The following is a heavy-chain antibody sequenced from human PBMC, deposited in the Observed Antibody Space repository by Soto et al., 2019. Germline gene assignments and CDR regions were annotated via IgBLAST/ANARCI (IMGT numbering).Heavy chain of an antibody. CDR1: GGTFSSYA. V-gene: IGHV1-69*13. Sequence: SVKVSCKASGGTFSSYAISWVRQAPGQGLEWMGGIIPIFGTANYTQQFQGRVTITADESTSTAYMALSSLRSEDTAVYSCARDPLPPGSNCSGGSCYLWGQGTLVTVSS. D-gene: IGHD2-15*01. J-gene: IGHJ5*02. CDR3: ARDPLPPGSNCSGGSCYL. CDR2: IIPIFGTA.